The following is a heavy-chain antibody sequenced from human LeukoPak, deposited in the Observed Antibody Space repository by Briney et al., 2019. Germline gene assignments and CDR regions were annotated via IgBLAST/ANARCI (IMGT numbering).Heavy chain of an antibody. CDR2: IRPDGTEK. J-gene: IGHJ4*02. D-gene: IGHD3-22*01. CDR3: ARPRAYDTRDFDY. CDR1: GFTFSSYW. Sequence: GGSLRLSCAVSGFTFSSYWMNWVRQAPGKGPEWVANIRPDGTEKFYVDSVKGRFTISRDNAKNTLYLQMNSLRAEDTAVYYCARPRAYDTRDFDYWGQGTLVTVSS. V-gene: IGHV3-7*01.